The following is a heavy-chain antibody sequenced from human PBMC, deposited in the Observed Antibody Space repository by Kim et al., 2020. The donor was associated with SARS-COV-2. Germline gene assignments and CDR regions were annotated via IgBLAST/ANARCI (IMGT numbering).Heavy chain of an antibody. D-gene: IGHD1-26*01. CDR2: INPSGSST. CDR3: ASDRGARYYFDY. Sequence: ASVKVSCKASGYSFMTYYIHWVRQAPGQGLEWMGVINPSGSSTNYAQKFQGRVTMTRDPSTNTLYMELNSLRAEDTAVYYCASDRGARYYFDYWGQGTLV. CDR1: GYSFMTYY. V-gene: IGHV1-46*01. J-gene: IGHJ4*02.